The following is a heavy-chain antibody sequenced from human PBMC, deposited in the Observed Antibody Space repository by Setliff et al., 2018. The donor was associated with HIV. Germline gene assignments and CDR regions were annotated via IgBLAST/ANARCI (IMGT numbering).Heavy chain of an antibody. CDR3: ARRRSSGWYHYFDY. D-gene: IGHD6-19*01. CDR1: GGSITRTPYY. Sequence: TLSLTCTVSGGSITRTPYYWGWIRQPPGKGLEWIGSIYHTGITYDNPSLKSRVTISVDTSKNQISLRLSSVTAADTAVYYCARRRSSGWYHYFDYWGQGTLVTVSS. CDR2: IYHTGIT. V-gene: IGHV4-39*01. J-gene: IGHJ4*02.